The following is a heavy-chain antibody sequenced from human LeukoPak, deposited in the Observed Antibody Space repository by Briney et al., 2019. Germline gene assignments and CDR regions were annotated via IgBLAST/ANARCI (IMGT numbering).Heavy chain of an antibody. CDR3: AREVGYCSGGSCYSYFDY. Sequence: SETLSLTCTVSGGSITSYYWSWIRHPPGKGLEWIGYIYYSGSTNYNASLTNRVIISVDTSKNQFSLTLSSVTAADTAVYYCAREVGYCSGGSCYSYFDYSGQGTLVTVSS. V-gene: IGHV4-59*01. CDR1: GGSITSYY. D-gene: IGHD2-15*01. CDR2: IYYSGST. J-gene: IGHJ4*02.